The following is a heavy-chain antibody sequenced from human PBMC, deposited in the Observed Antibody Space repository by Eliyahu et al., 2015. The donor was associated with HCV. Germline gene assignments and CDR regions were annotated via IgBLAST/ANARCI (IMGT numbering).Heavy chain of an antibody. CDR3: ARDESWEAPFDY. D-gene: IGHD1-26*01. CDR2: ISSSSSYI. CDR1: GXTFXXYS. J-gene: IGHJ4*02. V-gene: IGHV3-21*01. Sequence: EVQLVESGGGLVKPGGSLRLXXAASGXTFXXYSMNWVRQAPGKGLEXXSSISSSSSYIYYADSVKGRFTISRDNAKNSLYLQMNSLRAEDTAVYYCARDESWEAPFDYWGQGTLVTVSS.